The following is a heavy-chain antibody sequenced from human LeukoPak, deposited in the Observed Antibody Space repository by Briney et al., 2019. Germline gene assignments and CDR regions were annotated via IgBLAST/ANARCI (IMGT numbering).Heavy chain of an antibody. J-gene: IGHJ6*02. CDR1: GFTFGSYA. V-gene: IGHV3-30-3*01. Sequence: PGRSLRLSCAASGFTFGSYAMHWVRQAPGKGLEWVAVIPYDGSNKYYADSVKGRFTISRDNSKNTLYLQMNSLRAEDTAVYYCAREDIVIVPAPRPYYYYGMDVWGQGTTVTVSS. CDR2: IPYDGSNK. CDR3: AREDIVIVPAPRPYYYYGMDV. D-gene: IGHD2-2*01.